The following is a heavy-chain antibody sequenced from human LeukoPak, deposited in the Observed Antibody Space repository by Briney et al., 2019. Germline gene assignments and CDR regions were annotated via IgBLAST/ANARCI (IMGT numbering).Heavy chain of an antibody. J-gene: IGHJ4*02. CDR2: INHSGST. Sequence: PSETLSLTCAVYGGSFSGYYWSWIRRPPGKGLEWIGEINHSGSTNYNPSLKSRVTISVDTSKNQFSLKLSSVTAADTAVYYCARSGYYDSSAEDYWGQGTLVTVSS. CDR1: GGSFSGYY. V-gene: IGHV4-34*01. CDR3: ARSGYYDSSAEDY. D-gene: IGHD3-22*01.